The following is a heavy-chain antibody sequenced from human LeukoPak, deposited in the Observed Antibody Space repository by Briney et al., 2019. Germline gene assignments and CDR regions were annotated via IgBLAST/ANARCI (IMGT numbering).Heavy chain of an antibody. D-gene: IGHD2-2*01. Sequence: SETLSLTCTVSGGSISSYYWSWIRQPPGKGLEWIGYIYTSGSTNYNPSLKSRVTMSVDTSKNQFSLKLSSVTAADTAVYYCARDRCSSTSCYFFWFDPWGQGTLVTVSS. CDR2: IYTSGST. CDR3: ARDRCSSTSCYFFWFDP. CDR1: GGSISSYY. J-gene: IGHJ5*02. V-gene: IGHV4-4*08.